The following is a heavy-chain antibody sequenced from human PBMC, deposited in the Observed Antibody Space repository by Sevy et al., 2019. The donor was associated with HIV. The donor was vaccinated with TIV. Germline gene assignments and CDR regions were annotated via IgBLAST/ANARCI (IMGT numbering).Heavy chain of an antibody. J-gene: IGHJ6*02. CDR1: GIIFNTSG. CDR2: ISYDGRNK. Sequence: GGSLKLSCAVSGIIFNTSGMHWVRQAPGKGLEWVTVISYDGRNKFYGASVKGRFTISRDISKNILFLQMNGLRAEDTAVYYCAKDFTGYNGMDVWGQGTMVTVSS. V-gene: IGHV3-30*18. CDR3: AKDFTGYNGMDV.